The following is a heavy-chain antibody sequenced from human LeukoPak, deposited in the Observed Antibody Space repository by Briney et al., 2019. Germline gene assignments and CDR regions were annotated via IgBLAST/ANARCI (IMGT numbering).Heavy chain of an antibody. D-gene: IGHD3-22*01. V-gene: IGHV3-48*03. CDR2: IAGSDTTT. Sequence: PGGSLRLSRLASGFAFSAYEMNWVRQAPGKGVEWVSYIAGSDTTTYYADSVKGRFTIFRENAKNSLYLQMNSLRAEDTALYYCTTLGYHLDAWGKGALVTASS. J-gene: IGHJ5*02. CDR3: TTLGYHLDA. CDR1: GFAFSAYE.